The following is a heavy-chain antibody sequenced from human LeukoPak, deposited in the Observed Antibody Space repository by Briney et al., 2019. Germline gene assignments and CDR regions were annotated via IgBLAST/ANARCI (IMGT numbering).Heavy chain of an antibody. J-gene: IGHJ4*02. CDR3: VSSYARGGELLVS. CDR2: TSHRGTT. Sequence: SETLSLTCAVYGGSFSAYDFNWIRQSPGKGLEWIGETSHRGTTNYNPSLQSRVTMSVDTSKKQFSLSLTSVTDADTAVYYCVSSYARGGELLVSWAQGTLVTVSS. V-gene: IGHV4-34*01. D-gene: IGHD2/OR15-2a*01. CDR1: GGSFSAYD.